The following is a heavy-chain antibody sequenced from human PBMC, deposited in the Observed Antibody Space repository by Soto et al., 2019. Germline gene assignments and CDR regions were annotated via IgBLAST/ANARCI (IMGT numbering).Heavy chain of an antibody. D-gene: IGHD4-17*01. V-gene: IGHV3-23*01. Sequence: EVQLLESGGGLVQPGGSLRLSCAASGFTFSSYAMSWVRQAPGKGLEWVSAISGSGGSTYYADSVKGRFTTSRDNSKNTLYLQMNSLRAEDTAVYYCAKDPWGATVPYLCYWGQGTLVTVSS. CDR1: GFTFSSYA. CDR2: ISGSGGST. J-gene: IGHJ4*02. CDR3: AKDPWGATVPYLCY.